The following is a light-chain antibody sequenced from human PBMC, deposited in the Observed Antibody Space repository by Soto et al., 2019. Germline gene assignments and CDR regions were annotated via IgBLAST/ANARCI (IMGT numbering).Light chain of an antibody. CDR2: NVS. CDR3: TSFTSASTYV. Sequence: QSVLTQPASVSGSPGQSIAISCTGTSSDIGGHNSVSWYQQHPGKAPKLMIYNVSNRPSGVSNRFSGSKSGNTASLTISGLLAENEVDYSCTSFTSASTYVFGGGTTATVL. V-gene: IGLV2-14*01. CDR1: SSDIGGHNS. J-gene: IGLJ1*01.